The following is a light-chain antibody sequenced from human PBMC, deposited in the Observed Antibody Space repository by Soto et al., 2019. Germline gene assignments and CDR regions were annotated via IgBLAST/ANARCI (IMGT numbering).Light chain of an antibody. Sequence: SYELTQPPSVSVAPGKTARITCGGNNIGSKSVHWYQQKPGQAPVLVIYYDSDRPSGIPERFSGSNSGNTATLTIGRVEAGDEADYYCQVWDSSSDHPYVVFGGGTKLTVL. CDR1: NIGSKS. J-gene: IGLJ2*01. CDR3: QVWDSSSDHPYVV. V-gene: IGLV3-21*04. CDR2: YDS.